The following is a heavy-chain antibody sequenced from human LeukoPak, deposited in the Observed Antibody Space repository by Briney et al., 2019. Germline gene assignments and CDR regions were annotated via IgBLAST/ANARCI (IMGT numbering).Heavy chain of an antibody. CDR3: ARDVRLYGGGYYYYYGMDV. CDR2: ISAYNGNT. CDR1: GYTFTSYG. Sequence: GASVKVSCKASGYTFTSYGISWVRQAPGQGLEWMGWISAYNGNTNYAQKLQGRVTMTTDTSTSTAYMELRSLRSGDTAVYYCARDVRLYGGGYYYYYGMDVWGQGTTVTVSS. V-gene: IGHV1-18*01. J-gene: IGHJ6*02. D-gene: IGHD4-23*01.